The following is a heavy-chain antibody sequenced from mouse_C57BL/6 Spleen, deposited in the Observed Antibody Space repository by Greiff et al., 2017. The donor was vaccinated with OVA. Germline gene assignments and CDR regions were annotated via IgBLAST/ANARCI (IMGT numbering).Heavy chain of an antibody. J-gene: IGHJ2*01. V-gene: IGHV5-6*01. CDR1: GFTFSSYG. Sequence: EVQGVESGGDLVKPGGSLKLSCAASGFTFSSYGMSWVRQTPDKRLEWVATISSGGSYTYYPDSVKGRFTISRDNAKNTLYLQMSSLKSEDTAMYYCASANGAGFDYWGQGTTLTVSS. CDR3: ASANGAGFDY. CDR2: ISSGGSYT.